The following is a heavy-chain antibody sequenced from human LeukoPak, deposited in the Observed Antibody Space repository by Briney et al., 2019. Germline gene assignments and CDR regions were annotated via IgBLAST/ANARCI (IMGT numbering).Heavy chain of an antibody. CDR3: AREYYYDSSGYGSFGY. CDR2: IKEDGSEK. V-gene: IGHV3-7*01. Sequence: GGSLRLSCAASGFTFSYFWMSWVRQAPGKGLEWVANIKEDGSEKYYVDSVKGRFTISRDNAKNSLYLQMSSLRAEDTAVYYCAREYYYDSSGYGSFGYWGQGTLVTVSS. D-gene: IGHD3-22*01. CDR1: GFTFSYFW. J-gene: IGHJ4*02.